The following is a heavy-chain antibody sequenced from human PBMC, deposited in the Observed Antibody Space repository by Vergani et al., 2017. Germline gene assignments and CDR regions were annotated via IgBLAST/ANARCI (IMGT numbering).Heavy chain of an antibody. CDR3: ARDLSSIAARLRPGGYYGMDV. V-gene: IGHV1-24*01. D-gene: IGHD6-6*01. J-gene: IGHJ6*02. CDR1: GYTPTELS. Sequence: QVQLVQSGAEVKKPGASVMVSCKVSGYTPTELSMNWVRQAPGKGLEWMGGFVPEDGETIYAQKFQGGVTMTERTSTDTAYMELSSLSPEDTAVDYCARDLSSIAARLRPGGYYGMDVWGQGTTVTVSS. CDR2: FVPEDGET.